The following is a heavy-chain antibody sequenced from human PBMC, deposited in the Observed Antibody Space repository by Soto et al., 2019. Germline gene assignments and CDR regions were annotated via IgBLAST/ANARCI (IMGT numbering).Heavy chain of an antibody. CDR3: ARGPRYCSSTSCFSGVTWFDP. Sequence: ASVKVSCKASGYTFTSYGISWVRQAPGQGLEWMGWISSYNGNTNYAQKVQGRVTMTADTSTSTTYMELRSLRSDDTAVYYCARGPRYCSSTSCFSGVTWFDPWGQGTLVTVSS. CDR2: ISSYNGNT. D-gene: IGHD2-2*01. J-gene: IGHJ5*02. CDR1: GYTFTSYG. V-gene: IGHV1-18*04.